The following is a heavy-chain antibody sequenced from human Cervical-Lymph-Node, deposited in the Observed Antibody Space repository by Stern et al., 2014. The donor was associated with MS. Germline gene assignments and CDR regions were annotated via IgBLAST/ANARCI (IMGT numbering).Heavy chain of an antibody. CDR2: INPSGGAT. J-gene: IGHJ6*02. CDR3: ARGTATFMDV. Sequence: VQLVESGAEVKKPGASVTVSCKASGYTFSSYFMHWVRQAPGQGLDWMGRINPSGGATSYTQEFQGRLTMTRDTSTSTVYMEVSGLRSEDTAVYYCARGTATFMDVWGQGTTVTVSS. V-gene: IGHV1-46*01. CDR1: GYTFSSYF.